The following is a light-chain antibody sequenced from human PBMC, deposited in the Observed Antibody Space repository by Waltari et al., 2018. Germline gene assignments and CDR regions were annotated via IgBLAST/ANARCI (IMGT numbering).Light chain of an antibody. CDR3: CSYAGSSTYV. CDR2: EGS. V-gene: IGLV2-23*01. Sequence: QSALTQPASVSGSPGQSITISCPGTSSDVGSNNLVSWYQQHPGKAPKLMIYEGSKWPSGVSNRFSGSKSGNTASLTISGLQAEDEADYYCCSYAGSSTYVFGTGTKVTVL. CDR1: SSDVGSNNL. J-gene: IGLJ1*01.